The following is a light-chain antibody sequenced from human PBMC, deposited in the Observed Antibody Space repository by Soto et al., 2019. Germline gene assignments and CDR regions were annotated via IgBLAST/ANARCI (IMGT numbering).Light chain of an antibody. CDR3: QQYNSYPLA. J-gene: IGKJ4*01. CDR2: KAS. V-gene: IGKV1-5*03. CDR1: QIISTW. Sequence: DILMTQSPSPVSPSVGDRVTCTGRAGQIISTWWAWFRQKPGKAPKFLIQKASTLESGVPSRFSGSGSGTEFTLTISSLQPDDFATYFCQQYNSYPLAFGGGTKVEIK.